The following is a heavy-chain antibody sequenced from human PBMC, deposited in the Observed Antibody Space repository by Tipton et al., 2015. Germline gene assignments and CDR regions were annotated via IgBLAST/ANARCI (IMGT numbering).Heavy chain of an antibody. CDR3: ASPSLPHDRGDYYFQS. J-gene: IGHJ4*02. CDR2: LYFSGST. CDR1: GGSISSSYY. V-gene: IGHV4-39*01. D-gene: IGHD2-21*02. Sequence: TLSLTYTVSGGSISSSYYWAWIRQPPGKGLEWIGSLYFSGSTYYNPSLKSRVTISIDRFKNQFSLKLSSVTAADTAVYYCASPSLPHDRGDYYFQSWGQGSLVTVSS.